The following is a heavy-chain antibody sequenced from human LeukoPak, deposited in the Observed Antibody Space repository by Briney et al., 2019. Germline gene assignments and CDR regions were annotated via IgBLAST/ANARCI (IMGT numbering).Heavy chain of an antibody. CDR2: ISYSGFS. CDR1: GGSISTSRYF. Sequence: SETLSLTCTVSGGSISTSRYFWGWVRQPPGKGLDWIGSISYSGFSHYNPSLKSRVTISIDKSKNQFSLKLSSVTAADTAVYYCAREILLSYSSSDDWFDPWGQGTLVTVSS. CDR3: AREILLSYSSSDDWFDP. J-gene: IGHJ5*02. D-gene: IGHD6-13*01. V-gene: IGHV4-39*07.